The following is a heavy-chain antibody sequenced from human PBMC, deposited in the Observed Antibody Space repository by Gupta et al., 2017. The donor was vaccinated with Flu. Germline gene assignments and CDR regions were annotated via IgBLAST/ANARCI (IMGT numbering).Heavy chain of an antibody. J-gene: IGHJ3*02. Sequence: VRQAPGQRPEWVGWINAGNGNTKYSEKFQGRVSITKDTSASIVYMHLSSLRSEDTAVYWCASGVGADVFDIWGQGTMVTVSS. V-gene: IGHV1-3*01. CDR2: INAGNGNT. CDR3: ASGVGADVFDI. D-gene: IGHD1-26*01.